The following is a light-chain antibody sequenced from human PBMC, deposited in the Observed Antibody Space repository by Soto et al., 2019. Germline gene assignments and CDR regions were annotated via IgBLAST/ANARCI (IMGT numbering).Light chain of an antibody. CDR3: QQLNSYPT. CDR1: QGISSY. CDR2: AAS. Sequence: DIQLTQSPSFLSASVGDRVTITCRGSQGISSYLAWYQQKPGKAPNLLIYAASTLQSGVPSRFSGSGSGAEFTLTISSLQPEDFATYYCQQLNSYPTFGPGTKVDIK. V-gene: IGKV1-9*01. J-gene: IGKJ3*01.